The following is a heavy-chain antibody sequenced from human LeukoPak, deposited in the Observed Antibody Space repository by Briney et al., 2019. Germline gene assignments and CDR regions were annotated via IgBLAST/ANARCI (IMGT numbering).Heavy chain of an antibody. J-gene: IGHJ4*02. CDR2: IDWDDDK. D-gene: IGHD6-19*01. CDR1: GFSLNTGGMC. CDR3: ARIRAVSGNFLLDY. Sequence: SGPTLVNPTQTLALTCTFSGFSLNTGGMCVSWIRQPPGKALEWLARIDWDDDKFYSTSLTTRLTISKATSKNQVVLTMTNMDPADTATYYCARIRAVSGNFLLDYWGQGTLVTVSS. V-gene: IGHV2-70*17.